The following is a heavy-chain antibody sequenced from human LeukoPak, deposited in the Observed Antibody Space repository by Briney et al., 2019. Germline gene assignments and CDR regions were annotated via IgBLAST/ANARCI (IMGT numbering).Heavy chain of an antibody. J-gene: IGHJ4*02. Sequence: ASVKVSCKASGYTFTSYGISWVRQAPGQGLEWMGWISAYNGNTNYAQKLQGRVTMTTDTSTSTAYMELRSLRSDDTAVYYCARDLSSYMRGATDGDYWGQGTLVTVSS. CDR1: GYTFTSYG. D-gene: IGHD3-10*02. CDR3: ARDLSSYMRGATDGDY. V-gene: IGHV1-18*01. CDR2: ISAYNGNT.